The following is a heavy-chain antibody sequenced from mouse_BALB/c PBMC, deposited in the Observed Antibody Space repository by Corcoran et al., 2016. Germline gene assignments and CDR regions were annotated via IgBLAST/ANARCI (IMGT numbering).Heavy chain of an antibody. D-gene: IGHD6-1*01. CDR3: ARVSLYYYAMDY. Sequence: QIQLVQSGPELKKPGETVKISCKASGYTFTNYGMNWVKQAPGKGLKWMGWINTYTGEPTYADDFKGRFAFSLETSASTAYLQINNLKNEDMATYFCARVSLYYYAMDYWGQGTSVTVSS. CDR1: GYTFTNYG. V-gene: IGHV9-1*02. CDR2: INTYTGEP. J-gene: IGHJ4*01.